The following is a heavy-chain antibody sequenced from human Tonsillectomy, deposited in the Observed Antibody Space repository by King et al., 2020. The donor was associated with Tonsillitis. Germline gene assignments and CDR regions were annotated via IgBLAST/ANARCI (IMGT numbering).Heavy chain of an antibody. V-gene: IGHV3-30*18. CDR3: AKAGWLESHHYYYGMDV. CDR1: GFTFSSYG. CDR2: ISYDGSNK. D-gene: IGHD6-19*01. J-gene: IGHJ6*02. Sequence: QLVQSGGGVVQPGRSLRLSCAASGFTFSSYGMHWVRQAPGKGLEWVAVISYDGSNKYYADSVKGRFTISRDNSKNTLYLQMNSLRAKDTAVCYCAKAGWLESHHYYYGMDVWGQGTTVTVSS.